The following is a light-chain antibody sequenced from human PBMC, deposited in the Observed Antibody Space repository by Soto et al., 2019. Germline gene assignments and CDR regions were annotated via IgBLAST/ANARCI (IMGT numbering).Light chain of an antibody. Sequence: EIVLTQSPGTLSLSPGEGATLSCRASQVVSGSYVAWYQQKPGQAPRLLIWGASSRATGIPDRFSGRGSGADFTLTISRLEPEDFAVYHCQQYGNSPWTFGQGTKVDIK. V-gene: IGKV3-20*01. J-gene: IGKJ1*01. CDR3: QQYGNSPWT. CDR1: QVVSGSY. CDR2: GAS.